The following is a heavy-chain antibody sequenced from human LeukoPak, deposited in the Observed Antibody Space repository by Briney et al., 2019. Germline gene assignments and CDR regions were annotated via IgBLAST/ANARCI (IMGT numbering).Heavy chain of an antibody. Sequence: ASVKVSCKASGYTFTGYYMHWVRQAPGQGLEWMGWINPNSGGTNYAQKFQGRVTMTRDTSISTAYMELSRLRSDDTAVYYCARDYGDYTPIDAFDIWGQGTMVTVSS. J-gene: IGHJ3*02. CDR2: INPNSGGT. V-gene: IGHV1-2*02. CDR3: ARDYGDYTPIDAFDI. D-gene: IGHD4-17*01. CDR1: GYTFTGYY.